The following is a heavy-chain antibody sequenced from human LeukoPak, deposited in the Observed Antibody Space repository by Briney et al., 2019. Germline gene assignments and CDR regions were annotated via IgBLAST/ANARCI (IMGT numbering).Heavy chain of an antibody. CDR1: GGSISSYY. CDR3: ARETSQKGAHYMDV. CDR2: IYYSGST. D-gene: IGHD3-16*01. V-gene: IGHV4-59*01. Sequence: SETLSLTYTVSGGSISSYYWSWIRQPPGKGLEWIGYIYYSGSTNYNPSLKSRVAISVDTSKNQFSLKLSSVTAADTAVYYCARETSQKGAHYMDVWGKGTTVTISS. J-gene: IGHJ6*03.